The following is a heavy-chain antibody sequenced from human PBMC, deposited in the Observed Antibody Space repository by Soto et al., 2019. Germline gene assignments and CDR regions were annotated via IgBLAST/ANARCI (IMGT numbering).Heavy chain of an antibody. Sequence: GGSLRLSCAASGFSFSSYAMNWVRQAPGKGLEWVSGFSSSAGSTYYADSVKGRFTISRDTSKNTLYLQMNSLRADDTAVYYCAKGRESSTSAQYSFDYWGQGTLVTVSS. J-gene: IGHJ4*02. CDR2: FSSSAGST. CDR3: AKGRESSTSAQYSFDY. V-gene: IGHV3-23*01. D-gene: IGHD2-2*01. CDR1: GFSFSSYA.